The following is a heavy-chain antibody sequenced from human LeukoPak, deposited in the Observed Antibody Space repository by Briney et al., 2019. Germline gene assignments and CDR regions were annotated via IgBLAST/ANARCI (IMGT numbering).Heavy chain of an antibody. D-gene: IGHD3-22*01. CDR1: GYTFTGYY. V-gene: IGHV1-2*02. CDR2: INPNSGGT. Sequence: ASVKVSCKASGYTFTGYYMHWVRQAPGQGLEWMGWINPNSGGTNYAQKFQGRVTMTRDTSISTAYMELSRLRSEDTAVYYCARGSYYDSSGYYTHWGQGTLVTVSS. J-gene: IGHJ4*02. CDR3: ARGSYYDSSGYYTH.